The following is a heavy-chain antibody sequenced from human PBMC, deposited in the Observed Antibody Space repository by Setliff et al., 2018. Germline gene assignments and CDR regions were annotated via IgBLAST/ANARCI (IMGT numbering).Heavy chain of an antibody. CDR1: GGPFSGAS. V-gene: IGHV4-59*01. CDR2: VYHSGTA. D-gene: IGHD1-26*01. Sequence: PSETLSLTCTVSGGPFSGASIWSWIRQPPGKGLEFIGYVYHSGTAKYDPSLESRAIMSVDASKNQISLKLNSVTAADTAFYYCAKGGTYRYFDFWGQGALVTVSS. CDR3: AKGGTYRYFDF. J-gene: IGHJ4*02.